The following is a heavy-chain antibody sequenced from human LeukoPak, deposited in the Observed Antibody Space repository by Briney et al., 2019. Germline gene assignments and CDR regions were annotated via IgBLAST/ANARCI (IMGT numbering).Heavy chain of an antibody. CDR1: GYTVTSYY. Sequence: ASVKVSCKASGYTVTSYYMHWVRQAPGQGLEWMGIINPSGGTTSYAQKFQGRVTMTRDTSTSTIYMELSSLRSEDTAVYYCARSLTGYYDSSGFWGQGTLVTVSS. CDR2: INPSGGTT. V-gene: IGHV1-46*01. D-gene: IGHD3-22*01. J-gene: IGHJ4*02. CDR3: ARSLTGYYDSSGF.